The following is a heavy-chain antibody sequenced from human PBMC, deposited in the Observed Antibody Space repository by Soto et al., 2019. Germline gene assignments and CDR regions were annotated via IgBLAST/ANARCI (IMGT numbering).Heavy chain of an antibody. CDR1: GYDFTTYG. J-gene: IGHJ4*02. Sequence: QVHLVQSGAEVKNPGALVKISCKGSGYDFTTYGITWVRQAPGQGLEWMAWISAHNGNTNYAPNLQGRVTVTRDTSTSTAYIELRSLRSDDTAVYYCERGRYGDYWGQGALVTVSS. D-gene: IGHD1-1*01. V-gene: IGHV1-18*01. CDR2: ISAHNGNT. CDR3: ERGRYGDY.